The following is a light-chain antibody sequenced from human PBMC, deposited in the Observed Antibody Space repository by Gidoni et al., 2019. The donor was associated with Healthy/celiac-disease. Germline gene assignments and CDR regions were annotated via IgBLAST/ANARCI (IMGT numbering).Light chain of an antibody. Sequence: EIVMTQSPATLSVSPGERATLSCRDRQSVSSNLARYQQKPGQAPRLRIYGASTWATGIPARFSGSVSGTEFTLTLSSLQSEDFAVYYCQQYNTWPPYTFGQGTKLEIK. CDR1: QSVSSN. CDR3: QQYNTWPPYT. CDR2: GAS. J-gene: IGKJ2*01. V-gene: IGKV3-15*01.